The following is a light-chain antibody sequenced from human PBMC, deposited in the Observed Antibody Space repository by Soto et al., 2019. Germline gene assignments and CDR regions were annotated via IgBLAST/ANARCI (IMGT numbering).Light chain of an antibody. V-gene: IGLV1-40*01. J-gene: IGLJ1*01. CDR2: GNS. Sequence: QSVLTQPPSVSGAPGQRVTISCTGSSSNIGAGYDVHWYQQLPGTAPKLLIYGNSNRPSGVPDRFSGSKSGTSASLAITGLQAEDEADYYCQSYDSSLSGGVFGTGTKVTVL. CDR3: QSYDSSLSGGV. CDR1: SSNIGAGYD.